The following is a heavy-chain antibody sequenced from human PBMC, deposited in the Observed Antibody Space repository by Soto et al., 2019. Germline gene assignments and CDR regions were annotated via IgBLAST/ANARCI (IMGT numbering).Heavy chain of an antibody. CDR1: GGSISSGGYY. V-gene: IGHV4-31*03. Sequence: SETLSLTCTVSGGSISSGGYYWSWIRQHPGKGLEWIGYIYYSGSTYYNPSLKSRVTISVDTSKNQFSLKLSSVTAADTAVYYCARDRYSSGWGDSRTKNYYYYGMDVWGQGTTVTVSS. CDR2: IYYSGST. CDR3: ARDRYSSGWGDSRTKNYYYYGMDV. D-gene: IGHD6-19*01. J-gene: IGHJ6*02.